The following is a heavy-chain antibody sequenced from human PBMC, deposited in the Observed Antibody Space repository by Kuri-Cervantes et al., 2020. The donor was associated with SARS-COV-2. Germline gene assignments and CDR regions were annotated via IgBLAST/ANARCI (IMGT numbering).Heavy chain of an antibody. J-gene: IGHJ3*02. D-gene: IGHD3/OR15-3a*01. CDR1: GYTFTSYG. Sequence: ASVKVSCKASGYTFTSYGISWVRQAPGQGLEWMGWISAYNGNTNYAQKLQGRVTMTTDTSTSTAYMELRSLRSDDTAVYYCARHLTQGDWGNEDAFDIWGQGTMVTVSS. CDR2: ISAYNGNT. V-gene: IGHV1-18*04. CDR3: ARHLTQGDWGNEDAFDI.